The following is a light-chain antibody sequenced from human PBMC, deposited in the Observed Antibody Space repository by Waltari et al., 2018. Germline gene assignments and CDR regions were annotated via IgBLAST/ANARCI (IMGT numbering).Light chain of an antibody. CDR2: AAS. CDR3: QQYSSPLT. Sequence: EIVLTQSPGTLSLSPGERATLSCRASQSVSSSYLAWYQQKPGQAPRLLIYAASTRATDIPDSFSGSGSGTDFTLTISRLEPEDFAVYYCQQYSSPLTFGPGTKVDVK. J-gene: IGKJ3*01. V-gene: IGKV3-20*01. CDR1: QSVSSSY.